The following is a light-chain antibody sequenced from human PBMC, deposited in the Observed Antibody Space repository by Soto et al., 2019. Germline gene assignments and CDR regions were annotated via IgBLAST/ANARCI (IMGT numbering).Light chain of an antibody. CDR1: QSITIE. J-gene: IGKJ5*01. Sequence: EIVLTQSPATLSLSAGERATLSCRASQSITIELAWYQQKPGQAPRLLICDASNRATGIPARFSGSGSGTDFTLTISTLEPEDSAIYYCQQRSTWPLTFVQGTRLEIK. V-gene: IGKV3-11*01. CDR3: QQRSTWPLT. CDR2: DAS.